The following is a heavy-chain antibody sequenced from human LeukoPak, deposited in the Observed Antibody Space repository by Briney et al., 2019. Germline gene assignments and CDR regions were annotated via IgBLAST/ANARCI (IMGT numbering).Heavy chain of an antibody. V-gene: IGHV1-18*01. CDR2: ISAYNSNT. CDR3: ARGGHYTQPYYSYMDV. Sequence: ASVKVSCKASGNTFTSYGISWVRQAPGQGLEWMGWISAYNSNTNYAQNLQGRVTMTTDTSTSTAYMELRSLTSDDTDVYYCARGGHYTQPYYSYMDVWGKGTTVTVSS. CDR1: GNTFTSYG. J-gene: IGHJ6*03. D-gene: IGHD4-11*01.